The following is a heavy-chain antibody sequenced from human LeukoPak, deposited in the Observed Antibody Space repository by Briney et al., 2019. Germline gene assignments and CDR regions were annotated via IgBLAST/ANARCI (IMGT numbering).Heavy chain of an antibody. CDR3: ARDRIGSYYSMDV. V-gene: IGHV3-74*01. CDR2: IKSDGDGSGT. D-gene: IGHD1-26*01. CDR1: GFTLGSYW. J-gene: IGHJ6*03. Sequence: PGGSLRLSCAASGFTLGSYWMHWVRQAPGKGLVWVSRIKSDGDGSGTTYADSVKGRFTISRDNAKNTLDLQMNSLRAEDTAVYYCARDRIGSYYSMDVWGKGTTVTVSS.